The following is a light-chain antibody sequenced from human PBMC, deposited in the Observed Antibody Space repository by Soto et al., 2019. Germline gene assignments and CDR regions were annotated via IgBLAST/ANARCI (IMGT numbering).Light chain of an antibody. J-gene: IGLJ1*01. V-gene: IGLV2-14*01. Sequence: QSVLAQPASVSGAPGQSISISCTGTSSDVGGYNYVSWYQQHPGKAPNLMIYEVSNRPSGVSNRFSGSKSGNTASLTISGLQAEDEADYYCSSYTSSSTLPYVFGTGTKV. CDR3: SSYTSSSTLPYV. CDR1: SSDVGGYNY. CDR2: EVS.